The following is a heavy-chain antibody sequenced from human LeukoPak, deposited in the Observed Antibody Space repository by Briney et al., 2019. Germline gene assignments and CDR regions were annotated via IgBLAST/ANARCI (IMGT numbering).Heavy chain of an antibody. V-gene: IGHV6-1*01. D-gene: IGHD6-19*01. J-gene: IGHJ4*02. CDR3: AREADSSGWLSPFDY. CDR2: TYYRSKWYN. Sequence: RSQTLSLTCALSGDSVSSNSAAWNWLRQSPSRGLEWLGRTYYRSKWYNDYAVSVKSRITINPDTSKNQFSLQLNSVTPEDTAVYYCAREADSSGWLSPFDYWGQGTLVTVSS. CDR1: GDSVSSNSAA.